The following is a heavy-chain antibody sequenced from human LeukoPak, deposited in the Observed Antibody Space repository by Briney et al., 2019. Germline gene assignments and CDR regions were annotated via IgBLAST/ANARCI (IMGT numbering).Heavy chain of an antibody. J-gene: IGHJ4*02. V-gene: IGHV3-23*01. CDR3: AKVAGSSWYSYYFDY. Sequence: GGSLRLSCAASGFTFSSYAMSWVRQAPGKGLEWVSAISGSGGSTYYADSVKGRFTISRDNSKNTLYLQMDSLRAEDTAVYYCAKVAGSSWYSYYFDYWGQGTLVTVSS. D-gene: IGHD6-13*01. CDR1: GFTFSSYA. CDR2: ISGSGGST.